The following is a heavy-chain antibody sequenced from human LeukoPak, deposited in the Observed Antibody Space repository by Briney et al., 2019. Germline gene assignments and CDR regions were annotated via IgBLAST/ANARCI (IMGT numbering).Heavy chain of an antibody. CDR3: ARVAEGYCSSTSCSYYYYYYYMDV. Sequence: SETLSLTCAVYGGSFSGHYWSWIRQPPGKGLEWIGEINHSGSTNYNPSLKSRVTISVDTSKNQFSLKLSSVTAADTAVYYCARVAEGYCSSTSCSYYYYYYYMDVWGKGTTVTVSS. CDR1: GGSFSGHY. V-gene: IGHV4-34*01. J-gene: IGHJ6*03. D-gene: IGHD2-2*01. CDR2: INHSGST.